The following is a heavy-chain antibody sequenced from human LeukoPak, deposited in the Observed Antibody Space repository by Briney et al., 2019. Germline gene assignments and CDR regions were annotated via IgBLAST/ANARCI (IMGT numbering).Heavy chain of an antibody. CDR3: ARGGSYAYRGWFAP. CDR2: IFYTGTT. J-gene: IGHJ5*02. D-gene: IGHD1-26*01. CDR1: GGSISSYY. Sequence: SETLSLTCTVSGGSISSYYWTWVRQPPGKGLEWIGYIFYTGTTNYNPSLKSRVTISVDTSKNQFSLRLSSATAADTAVYYCARGGSYAYRGWFAPWGQGTLVTVSS. V-gene: IGHV4-59*01.